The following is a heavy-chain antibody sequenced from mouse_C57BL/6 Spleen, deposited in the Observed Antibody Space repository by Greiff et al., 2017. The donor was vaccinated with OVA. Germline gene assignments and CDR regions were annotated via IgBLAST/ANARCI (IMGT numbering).Heavy chain of an antibody. CDR1: GYTFTDYE. Sequence: QVQLQQSGAELVRPGASVTLSCKSSGYTFTDYEMHWVKQTPVHGLEWIGAIDPETGGTAYNQKFKGKAILTADKSSSTAYMELRSLTSEDSAVYYCTREGLIYYDYPFAYWGKGTLVTVSA. CDR3: TREGLIYYDYPFAY. V-gene: IGHV1-15*01. J-gene: IGHJ3*01. CDR2: IDPETGGT. D-gene: IGHD2-4*01.